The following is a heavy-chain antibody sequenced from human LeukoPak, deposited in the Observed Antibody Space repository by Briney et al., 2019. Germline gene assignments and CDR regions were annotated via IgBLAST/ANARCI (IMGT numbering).Heavy chain of an antibody. CDR3: ARDGMASDY. D-gene: IGHD5-24*01. J-gene: IGHJ4*02. V-gene: IGHV3-11*06. Sequence: PGGSLRLSCAASGFTFSDYYMSWIRQAPGKGLEWVSYISSSSSYTNYADSVKGRFTISRDNAKNSLYLQMNGLRAEDTAVYYCARDGMASDYWGQGTLVTVSS. CDR1: GFTFSDYY. CDR2: ISSSSSYT.